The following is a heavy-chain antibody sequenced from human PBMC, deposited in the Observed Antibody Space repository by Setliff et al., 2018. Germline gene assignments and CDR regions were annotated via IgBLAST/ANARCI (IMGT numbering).Heavy chain of an antibody. CDR2: ISSSGSTI. V-gene: IGHV3-11*04. J-gene: IGHJ1*01. CDR1: GFIFSDYY. Sequence: LRLSCAASGFIFSDYYMNWIRQAPGKGLEWVSYISSSGSTIHYADSVKGRFTFFRDNAKNSLYLQMNSLRAEDTAVYYCARGSDIRAEYFQNWGQGTLVTVSS. D-gene: IGHD5-12*01. CDR3: ARGSDIRAEYFQN.